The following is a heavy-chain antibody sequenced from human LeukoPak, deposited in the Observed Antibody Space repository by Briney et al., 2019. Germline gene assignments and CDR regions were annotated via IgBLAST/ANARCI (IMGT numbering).Heavy chain of an antibody. V-gene: IGHV3-23*01. J-gene: IGHJ4*02. CDR1: GFAFNKYA. CDR2: INDDGRER. D-gene: IGHD1-26*01. Sequence: GGSLRLPCAASGFAFNKYAMTWVRQAPGKGLEWVSNINDDGRERHYSDSVKGRFTISRDNSKNTLFLQMDSLRAEDTAVYYCAKTQWKVGATDYFDYWGQGLLVAVSS. CDR3: AKTQWKVGATDYFDY.